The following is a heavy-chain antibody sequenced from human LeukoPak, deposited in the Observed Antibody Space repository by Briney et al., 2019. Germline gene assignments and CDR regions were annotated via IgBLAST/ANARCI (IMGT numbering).Heavy chain of an antibody. CDR2: ISSDGGYT. V-gene: IGHV3-74*01. CDR3: ARGGLYWHI. CDR1: GFPFSSYW. D-gene: IGHD3-16*01. J-gene: IGHJ3*02. Sequence: GGSLRLSCSASGFPFSSYWMNWVRQAPGKAPMWVARISSDGGYTPYADSVKGRFIISRDNTKNTLYLQMNSLRAEDTALYYCARGGLYWHIWGQGTMVTVSS.